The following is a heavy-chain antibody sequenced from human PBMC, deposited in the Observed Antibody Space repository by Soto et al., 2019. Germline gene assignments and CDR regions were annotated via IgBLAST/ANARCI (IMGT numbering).Heavy chain of an antibody. CDR1: GGSISSGGYS. Sequence: LSLTCAVSGGSISSGGYSCSWIRQPPWKFLEWIGYIYHIFITYYNPSLKSRVTISVYSSKNQFWLKLSSVTAADTAVYYSARVPDRWGQGTLVTVSS. CDR2: IYHIFIT. CDR3: ARVPDR. J-gene: IGHJ5*02. D-gene: IGHD2-2*01. V-gene: IGHV4-30-2*01.